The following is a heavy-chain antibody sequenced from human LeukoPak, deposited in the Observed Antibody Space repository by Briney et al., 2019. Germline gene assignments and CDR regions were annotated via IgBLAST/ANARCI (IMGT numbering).Heavy chain of an antibody. CDR3: ARDPVTTFHHYYYYYMDV. CDR2: ISSSSSYI. Sequence: KSGGSLRLSCAASGFTFSSYSMNWVRQAPGKGLEWVSSISSSSSYIYYADSVKGRFTISRDNAKNSLYLQMNSLRAEDTAVYYCARDPVTTFHHYYYYYMDVWGKGTTVTVSS. V-gene: IGHV3-21*01. D-gene: IGHD4-11*01. J-gene: IGHJ6*03. CDR1: GFTFSSYS.